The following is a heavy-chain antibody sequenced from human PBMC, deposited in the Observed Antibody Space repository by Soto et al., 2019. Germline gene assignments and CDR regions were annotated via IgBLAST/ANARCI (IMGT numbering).Heavy chain of an antibody. CDR1: GGSISSGGYY. CDR2: IFYSGRT. J-gene: IGHJ4*02. D-gene: IGHD5-18*01. Sequence: QVQLQESGPGLVKPSQTLSLTCTVSGGSISSGGYYWSWIRQHPGKGLEWIGYIFYSGRTYYNPSVKTRVTISIDASKHQSSLTVSSVTAADTAVYSCARGLGYSYADGPPSDCWGEGTLVVVSS. V-gene: IGHV4-31*03. CDR3: ARGLGYSYADGPPSDC.